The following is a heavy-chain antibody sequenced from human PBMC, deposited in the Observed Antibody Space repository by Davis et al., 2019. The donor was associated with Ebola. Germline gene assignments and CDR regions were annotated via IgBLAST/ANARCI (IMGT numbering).Heavy chain of an antibody. CDR1: GYTFTSYY. CDR2: INPSGGST. CDR3: ARVRGIVVVVAATRDYYGMDV. Sequence: ASVKVSCKASGYTFTSYYMHWVRQAPGQGLEWMGIINPSGGSTSYAQKFQGRVTMTRDTSTSTVYMELSSLRSEDTALYYCARVRGIVVVVAATRDYYGMDVWGQGTTVTVSS. D-gene: IGHD2-15*01. V-gene: IGHV1-46*01. J-gene: IGHJ6*02.